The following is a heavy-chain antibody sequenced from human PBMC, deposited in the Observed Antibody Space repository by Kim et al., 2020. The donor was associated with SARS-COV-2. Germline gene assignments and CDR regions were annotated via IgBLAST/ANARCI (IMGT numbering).Heavy chain of an antibody. CDR2: IYTSGNT. V-gene: IGHV4-4*07. CDR1: GASVSTYY. J-gene: IGHJ5*02. CDR3: AGHGSWFDP. Sequence: SETLSLTCTVSGASVSTYYWTWIRQSAGKGLEWIGRIYTSGNTTYNPSLKSRVTMSLDTSKNHFSLKLSSVTAADTAVYYGAGHGSWFDPWCQGIVVTVSS. D-gene: IGHD3-10*01.